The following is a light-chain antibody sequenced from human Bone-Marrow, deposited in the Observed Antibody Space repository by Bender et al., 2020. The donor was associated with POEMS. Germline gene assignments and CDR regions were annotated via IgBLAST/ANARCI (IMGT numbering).Light chain of an antibody. J-gene: IGLJ2*01. CDR3: QVWDSSSDHVV. Sequence: SYVLTQPPSVSGTPGQRVTISCSGSGSNIGGYPVNWYQQKPGQAPVLVVYDDRDRPSGIPERFAGATSGNTATLTISRVEAGDEDDYYCQVWDSSSDHVVFGGGTKLTVL. CDR2: DDR. CDR1: GSNIGGYP. V-gene: IGLV3-21*02.